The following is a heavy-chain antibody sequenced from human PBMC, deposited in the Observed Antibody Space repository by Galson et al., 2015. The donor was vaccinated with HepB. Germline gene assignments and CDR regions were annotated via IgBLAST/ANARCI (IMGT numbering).Heavy chain of an antibody. J-gene: IGHJ4*02. D-gene: IGHD4-11*01. CDR3: ARGNHDYSPHFVFDF. CDR2: LSSSSSTK. Sequence: SLRLSCAASGFHFNYYSMSWVRQAPGKGLEWLSYLSSSSSTKYVADSVKGRFTISRDNALKSLFLQMDSLRVEDTAVYFCARGNHDYSPHFVFDFWGLGTVVTVSS. V-gene: IGHV3-48*04. CDR1: GFHFNYYS.